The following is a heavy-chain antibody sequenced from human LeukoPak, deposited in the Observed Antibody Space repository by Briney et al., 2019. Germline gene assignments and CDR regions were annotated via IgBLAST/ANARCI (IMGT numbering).Heavy chain of an antibody. J-gene: IGHJ4*02. D-gene: IGHD4-23*01. CDR3: ARHDYGGDPYFDY. CDR1: GGSISSYY. CDR2: IYYSGST. V-gene: IGHV4-59*08. Sequence: SETLSLTCTVSGGSISSYYWSWIRQPPGKGLEWIGYIYYSGSTNYNPSLKSRVTISVDTSKNQFSLRLSSVTAADTAVYYCARHDYGGDPYFDYWGQGTLVTVSS.